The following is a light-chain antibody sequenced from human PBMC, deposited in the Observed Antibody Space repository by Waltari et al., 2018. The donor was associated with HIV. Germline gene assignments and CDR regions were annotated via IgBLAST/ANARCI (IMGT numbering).Light chain of an antibody. CDR1: SSNIGNNY. V-gene: IGLV1-51*02. J-gene: IGLJ2*01. Sequence: QSVLTQPPSVSAAPGQTVTLPCSGTSSNIGNNYVSWYHQVPGTTPKLLIYETSKRPSGIPDRSSGSKSGTSATLGITGVQTADEADYYCGTWDDSLGAVVFGGGTRVTV. CDR3: GTWDDSLGAVV. CDR2: ETS.